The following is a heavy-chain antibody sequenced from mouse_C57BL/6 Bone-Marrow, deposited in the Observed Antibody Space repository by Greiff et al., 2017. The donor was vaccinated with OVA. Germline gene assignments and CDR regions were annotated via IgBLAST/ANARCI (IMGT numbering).Heavy chain of an antibody. J-gene: IGHJ2*01. D-gene: IGHD1-1*01. Sequence: VQGVESGPELVKPGASVKISCKASGYAFSSSWMNWVKQRPGKGLEWIGRIYPGDGDTNYNGKFKGKATLTADKSSSTAYMQLSSLTSEDSAVYFCARPFYYYGSLDYWGQGTTLTVSS. CDR2: IYPGDGDT. CDR1: GYAFSSSW. V-gene: IGHV1-82*01. CDR3: ARPFYYYGSLDY.